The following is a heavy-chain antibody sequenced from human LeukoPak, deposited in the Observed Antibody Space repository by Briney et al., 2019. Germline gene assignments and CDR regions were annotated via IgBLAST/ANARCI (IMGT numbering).Heavy chain of an antibody. CDR3: AGSSSADY. CDR1: GFTFSSYS. J-gene: IGHJ4*02. CDR2: ISSSSSYI. Sequence: GGSLRLACAVSGFTFSSYSMNWVRQAPGKGLEWVSSISSSSSYIYYADSVKGRFTISRDNAKNSLYLQMNSLRAEDTAVYYCAGSSSADYWGQGTLVTVSS. D-gene: IGHD6-13*01. V-gene: IGHV3-21*01.